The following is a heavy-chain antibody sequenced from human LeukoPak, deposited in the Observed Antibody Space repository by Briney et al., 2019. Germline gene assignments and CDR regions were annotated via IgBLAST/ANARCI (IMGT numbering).Heavy chain of an antibody. D-gene: IGHD2-2*01. CDR1: GGSISSSSYY. J-gene: IGHJ4*02. CDR3: AIPYCSSTSCPGFDS. V-gene: IGHV4-39*01. CDR2: IYYSGTT. Sequence: PSETLSLTCTVSGGSISSSSYYWGWIRQPPGKGLEWIGSIYYSGTTYYNPSLKSRVTISVDTSKNQFSLKLSSVTAADTAAYYCAIPYCSSTSCPGFDSWGQGTLVTVSS.